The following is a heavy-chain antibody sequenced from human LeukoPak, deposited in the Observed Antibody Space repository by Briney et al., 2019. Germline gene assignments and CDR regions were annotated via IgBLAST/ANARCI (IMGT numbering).Heavy chain of an antibody. D-gene: IGHD3-10*01. J-gene: IGHJ4*02. V-gene: IGHV4-39*01. Sequence: SETLSLTCTVSGGSISGSSYYWGWIRQPPGKGLEWIGSIYYNPSLKSRVTISVDTSKNQFSLKLNSVTATDTAVYYCARHYGPWGQGTLVIVSS. CDR3: ARHYGP. CDR1: GGSISGSSYY. CDR2: I.